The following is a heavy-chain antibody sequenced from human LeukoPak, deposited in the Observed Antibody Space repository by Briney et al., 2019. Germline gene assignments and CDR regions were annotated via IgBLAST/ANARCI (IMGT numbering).Heavy chain of an antibody. CDR3: ARSQGSSGWYALYYYYGMDV. J-gene: IGHJ6*02. D-gene: IGHD6-19*01. CDR1: GGSVSSGSYY. CDR2: IYYSGST. V-gene: IGHV4-61*01. Sequence: SETLSLTCTVSGGSVSSGSYYWSWIRQPPGKGLEWIGYIYYSGSTNYNPSLKSRVTISVDTSKNQFSLKLSSVTAADTAVYYCARSQGSSGWYALYYYYGMDVWGQGTTVTVSS.